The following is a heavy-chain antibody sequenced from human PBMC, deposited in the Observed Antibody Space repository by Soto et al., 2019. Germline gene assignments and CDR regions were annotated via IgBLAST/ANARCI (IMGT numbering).Heavy chain of an antibody. V-gene: IGHV1-69*01. Sequence: QVQLVQSGAEVKKPGSSVKVSCKASGGTFSSYAISWVRQAPGQRLEWMGGIIPIFGTANYAQKFQGRVTITADESTTTAYMELSSLRSEDTAVYYCARDLKRYYDSSGYGYYYYGMDVWGQGTTVTVSS. J-gene: IGHJ6*02. CDR2: IIPIFGTA. CDR3: ARDLKRYYDSSGYGYYYYGMDV. CDR1: GGTFSSYA. D-gene: IGHD3-22*01.